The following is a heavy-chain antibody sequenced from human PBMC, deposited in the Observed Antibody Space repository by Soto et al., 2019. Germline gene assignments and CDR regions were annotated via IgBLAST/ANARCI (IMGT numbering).Heavy chain of an antibody. D-gene: IGHD2-15*01. CDR2: INHSGST. CDR1: GGSFSVYY. J-gene: IGHJ4*02. Sequence: PSETLSLTCAVYGGSFSVYYWTWIRQPPGTGLEWIGEINHSGSTNYNPSLKSRVTISVDTSKNQFSLKLSSVAAADTAVYYCARHTPAISISDHWGQGTLVTVSS. CDR3: ARHTPAISISDH. V-gene: IGHV4-34*01.